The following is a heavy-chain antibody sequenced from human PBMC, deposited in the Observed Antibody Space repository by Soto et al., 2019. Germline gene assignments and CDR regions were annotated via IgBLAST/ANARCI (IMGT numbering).Heavy chain of an antibody. CDR1: GFTFSSYG. J-gene: IGHJ6*02. CDR3: AKWGDYYDSSGYYYDAPNYYGMDV. V-gene: IGHV3-30*18. CDR2: ISYDGSNK. Sequence: GGSLRPSCAASGFTFSSYGMDWVRQAPVKGLEWVAVISYDGSNKYYADSVKGRFTISRDNSKNTLYLHMNSLRAEDTAVYYCAKWGDYYDSSGYYYDAPNYYGMDVWGQGTTVTVSS. D-gene: IGHD3-22*01.